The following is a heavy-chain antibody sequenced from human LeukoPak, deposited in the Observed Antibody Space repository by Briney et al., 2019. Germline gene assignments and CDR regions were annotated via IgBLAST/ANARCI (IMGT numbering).Heavy chain of an antibody. D-gene: IGHD3-22*01. V-gene: IGHV4-61*01. Sequence: PSETLSLTCTVSGGSVSSGSYYWSWIRQPPGKGLEWIGYIYYSGSTNYNPSLKSRVTISVDTSKNQFSLKLSSVTAADTAVYYCAGGVIPDSSAHFQHWGQGTLVTVSS. CDR3: AGGVIPDSSAHFQH. CDR1: GGSVSSGSYY. J-gene: IGHJ1*01. CDR2: IYYSGST.